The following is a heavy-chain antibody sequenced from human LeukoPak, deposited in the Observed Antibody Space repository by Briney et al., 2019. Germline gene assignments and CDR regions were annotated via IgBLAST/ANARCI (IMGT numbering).Heavy chain of an antibody. Sequence: PGGSLRLSCAASGFTFSSYSMNWVRQAPGKGLEWVSSISSSSSYIYYADSVKGRFTISRDNAKNLVYLQMNSLRAEDTAVYYCARDLDILAMIVAWGQGTLVTVSS. D-gene: IGHD5-12*01. CDR2: ISSSSSYI. CDR1: GFTFSSYS. V-gene: IGHV3-21*06. CDR3: ARDLDILAMIVA. J-gene: IGHJ5*02.